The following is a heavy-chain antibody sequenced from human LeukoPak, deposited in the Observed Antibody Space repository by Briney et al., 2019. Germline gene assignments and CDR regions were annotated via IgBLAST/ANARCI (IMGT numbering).Heavy chain of an antibody. Sequence: GGSLRLSCAASGFTFSSYAMHWGRQAPGKGLEWMSFISFDGRNKYYADIVKGRFTISRDNSKNTPQLQMNSLRVEDTAVYYCARGDYDILTGSYWGQGTLVTV. CDR2: ISFDGRNK. CDR1: GFTFSSYA. J-gene: IGHJ4*02. V-gene: IGHV3-30*04. CDR3: ARGDYDILTGSY. D-gene: IGHD3-9*01.